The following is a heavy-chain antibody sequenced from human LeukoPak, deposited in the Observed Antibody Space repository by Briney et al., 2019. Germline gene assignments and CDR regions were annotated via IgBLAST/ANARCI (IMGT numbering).Heavy chain of an antibody. V-gene: IGHV3-64*01. D-gene: IGHD3-10*01. CDR1: GFTFSSYA. CDR2: ITKNGDNS. J-gene: IGHJ4*02. CDR3: ARAMTTVTTVYSYGSGSYYPPHRY. Sequence: GGSLRLSCAASGFTFSSYAMHLVRQAPGKGREYVAAITKNGDNSYIVNSVNGRCTISRDNSKNTLYLQMGSLRDEDLAVYYCARAMTTVTTVYSYGSGSYYPPHRYWGRGTLAPVSS.